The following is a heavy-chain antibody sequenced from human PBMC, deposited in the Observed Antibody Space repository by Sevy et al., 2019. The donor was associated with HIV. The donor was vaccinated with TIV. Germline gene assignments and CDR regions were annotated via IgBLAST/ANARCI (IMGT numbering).Heavy chain of an antibody. V-gene: IGHV3-15*07. J-gene: IGHJ4*02. Sequence: GGSLRLSCGGSGFNISSASMNWVRQAPGRGLEWVGRIKAKIDGETSDYGAPVKGSFIISRDDSRKTVYVQLNSVKSEDTAMYFCTTRPYGSIIDFWGQRTLVTVSS. CDR3: TTRPYGSIIDF. CDR2: IKAKIDGETS. CDR1: GFNISSAS. D-gene: IGHD3-10*01.